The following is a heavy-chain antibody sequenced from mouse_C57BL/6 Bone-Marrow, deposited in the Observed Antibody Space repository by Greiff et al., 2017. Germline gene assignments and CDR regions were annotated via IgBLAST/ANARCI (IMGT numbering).Heavy chain of an antibody. D-gene: IGHD2-2*01. CDR1: GYTFTNYW. Sequence: QVQLQQSGAELVRPGTSVKMSCKASGYTFTNYWIGWAKQRPGHGLEWIGDIYPGGGYTNYNEKFKGKATLTADKSSSTAYMQFSSLTSEDSAIYYCARKGAYGYDAFDYWGQGTTLTVSS. CDR3: ARKGAYGYDAFDY. CDR2: IYPGGGYT. V-gene: IGHV1-63*01. J-gene: IGHJ2*01.